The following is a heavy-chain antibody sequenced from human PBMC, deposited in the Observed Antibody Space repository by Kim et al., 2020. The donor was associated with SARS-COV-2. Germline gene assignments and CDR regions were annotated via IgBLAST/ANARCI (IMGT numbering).Heavy chain of an antibody. J-gene: IGHJ4*02. CDR3: TRGGRPIL. Sequence: GGSLRLSCTASGFTFDDSVMSWFRQAPGKGLEWVGYISSKAYGGTTQYAASVKDRFTISRDDSKSIAYLQMNSLKTEDTAVYYCTRGGRPILWGQGTLVT. CDR2: ISSKAYGGTT. V-gene: IGHV3-49*03. CDR1: GFTFDDSV. D-gene: IGHD3-3*01.